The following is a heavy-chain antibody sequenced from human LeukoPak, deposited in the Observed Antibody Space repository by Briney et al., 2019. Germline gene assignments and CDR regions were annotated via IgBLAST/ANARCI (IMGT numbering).Heavy chain of an antibody. Sequence: SETLSLTCTVSGGSISSYYWSWIRQPPEKGLEWIGYIYYSGSTNYNPSLKSRVTISVDTSKNQFSLRLSSVTAADTAVYYCARHQGSPGAFDIWGQGTMVTVSS. D-gene: IGHD1-26*01. J-gene: IGHJ3*02. V-gene: IGHV4-59*08. CDR1: GGSISSYY. CDR2: IYYSGST. CDR3: ARHQGSPGAFDI.